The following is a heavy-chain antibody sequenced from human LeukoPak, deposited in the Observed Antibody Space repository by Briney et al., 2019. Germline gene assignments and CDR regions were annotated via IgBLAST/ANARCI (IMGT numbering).Heavy chain of an antibody. D-gene: IGHD3-10*01. CDR2: ISSSGSTI. CDR3: AREAVTDAGSNY. J-gene: IGHJ4*02. V-gene: IGHV3-48*03. CDR1: GFTFSSYE. Sequence: TRGSLRLSCAASGFTFSSYEMNWVRQAPGKGLGWVSYISSSGSTIYYAASVKGRFTISRDNAKNSLYLQMNSLRAEDTAVYYCAREAVTDAGSNYWGQGTLVTVSS.